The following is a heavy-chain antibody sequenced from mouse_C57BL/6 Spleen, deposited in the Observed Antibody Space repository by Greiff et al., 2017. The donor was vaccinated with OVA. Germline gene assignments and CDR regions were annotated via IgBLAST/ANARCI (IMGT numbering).Heavy chain of an antibody. CDR2: IYPSDSET. J-gene: IGHJ3*01. D-gene: IGHD2-4*01. CDR3: AKAYDYLAY. V-gene: IGHV1-61*01. Sequence: VQLQQPGAELVRPGSSVKLSCKASGYTFTSYWMDWVKQRPGQGLEWIGNIYPSDSETHYNQKFKDKATLTVDKSSSTAYMQLSSLTSEDSAVYYCAKAYDYLAYWGQGTLVTVSA. CDR1: GYTFTSYW.